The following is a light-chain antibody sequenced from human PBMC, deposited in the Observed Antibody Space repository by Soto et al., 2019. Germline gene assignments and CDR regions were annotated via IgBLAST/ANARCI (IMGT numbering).Light chain of an antibody. Sequence: QRTQSPSSLSASVGDRVTVNCRTSENSASYVSWFQQRPGKAPNLLIYSASTLHTGVSSRFSGNGSGTHFTLTVERLQAEDVATYYCQQTFSLPYTFGQGTKVEI. CDR2: SAS. V-gene: IGKV1-39*01. CDR1: ENSASY. CDR3: QQTFSLPYT. J-gene: IGKJ2*01.